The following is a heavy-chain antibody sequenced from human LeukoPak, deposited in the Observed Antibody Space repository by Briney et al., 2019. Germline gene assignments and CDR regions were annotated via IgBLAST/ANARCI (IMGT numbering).Heavy chain of an antibody. Sequence: GGSLRLSCAASGFIFSSYSMNWVRQAPGKGLGWVSYISSSSSTIYYADSVKGRFTISRDNAENSLYLQMNSLGAEDMAVYYCARDDHYNYYYMDVWGKGTTVTVSS. CDR1: GFIFSSYS. J-gene: IGHJ6*03. CDR3: ARDDHYNYYYMDV. V-gene: IGHV3-48*01. CDR2: ISSSSSTI.